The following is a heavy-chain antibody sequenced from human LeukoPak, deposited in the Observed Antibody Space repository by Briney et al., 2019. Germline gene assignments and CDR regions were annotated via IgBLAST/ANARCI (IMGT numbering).Heavy chain of an antibody. J-gene: IGHJ5*02. V-gene: IGHV1-8*01. CDR2: MNPNSGNT. D-gene: IGHD5-12*01. CDR3: ARGGNSGYGSSGQADYIP. CDR1: GYTFTSYD. Sequence: GASVRVSCKASGYTFTSYDINWVRQATGQGLEWMGWMNPNSGNTGYAQKFQGRVTMTRNTSISTAYMELSSLRSEDTAVYYCARGGNSGYGSSGQADYIPWGQGTLVTVSS.